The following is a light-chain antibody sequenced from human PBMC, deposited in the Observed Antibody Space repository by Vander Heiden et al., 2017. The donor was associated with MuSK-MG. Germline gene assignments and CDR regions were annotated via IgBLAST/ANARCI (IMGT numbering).Light chain of an antibody. J-gene: IGKJ5*01. CDR2: AAS. Sequence: DIQMTQSPSSLSASVGDRVIITCRASQSITRNLNWYQQKPGKAPKLLIYAASGLQSGVPSRFSGSGSGTDFTLTISSLQPEDFATYYCQQSDITPLTFGQGTRLEIK. CDR1: QSITRN. V-gene: IGKV1-39*01. CDR3: QQSDITPLT.